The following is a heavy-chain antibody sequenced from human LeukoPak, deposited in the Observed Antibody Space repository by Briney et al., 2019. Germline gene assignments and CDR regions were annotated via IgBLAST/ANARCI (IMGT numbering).Heavy chain of an antibody. CDR2: IYYSGST. J-gene: IGHJ5*02. CDR1: GGSISSYY. V-gene: IGHV4-59*08. CDR3: ATQSSSYNWFDP. D-gene: IGHD6-6*01. Sequence: SETLSLTCTVSGGSISSYYWSWIRQPAGKGLEWIGYIYYSGSTNYNPSLKSRVTISVDTSKNQFSLKLSSVTAADTAVYYCATQSSSYNWFDPWGQGTLVTVSS.